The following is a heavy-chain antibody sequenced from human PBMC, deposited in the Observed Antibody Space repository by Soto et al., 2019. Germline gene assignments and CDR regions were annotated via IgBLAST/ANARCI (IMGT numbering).Heavy chain of an antibody. CDR3: ARGSKQMSSRIGYGMDV. CDR2: INHSGST. Sequence: PSETLSLTCAVYGGSFSGYYCSWIRQPPWKGLEWIGEINHSGSTNYNPSLKSRVTISVDTYKNQFSLKLSSVTAADTAVYYCARGSKQMSSRIGYGMDVFGQGITVTFSS. CDR1: GGSFSGYY. V-gene: IGHV4-34*01. D-gene: IGHD1-26*01. J-gene: IGHJ6*02.